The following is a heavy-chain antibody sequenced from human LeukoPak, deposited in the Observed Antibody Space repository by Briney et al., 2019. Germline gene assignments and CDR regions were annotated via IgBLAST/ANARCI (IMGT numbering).Heavy chain of an antibody. Sequence: PSETLSLTCTVSGGSISSSSYYWGWIRQPPGKGLEWIGSIYSSGSTYYNPSLKSRVTISVDTSKNQFSLKLSSVTAADTVVYYCARQVPGYGSGRFDYWGQGTPVTVTS. CDR1: GGSISSSSYY. CDR3: ARQVPGYGSGRFDY. CDR2: IYSSGST. V-gene: IGHV4-39*01. D-gene: IGHD6-19*01. J-gene: IGHJ4*02.